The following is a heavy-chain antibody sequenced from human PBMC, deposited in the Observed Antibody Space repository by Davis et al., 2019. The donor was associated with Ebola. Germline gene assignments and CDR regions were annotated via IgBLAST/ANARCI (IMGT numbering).Heavy chain of an antibody. CDR1: GLTFSNHA. J-gene: IGHJ4*02. CDR3: ARALHDEVLDY. Sequence: GSLRLSCVASGLTFSNHAMHWVRQAPGKGLEWVAVTSHNERERFYGESVQGRFTISRDNSENVLYLQMDSLRPDDTAIYFCARALHDEVLDYWGQGTPVTVSS. V-gene: IGHV3-30*04. D-gene: IGHD1-1*01. CDR2: TSHNERER.